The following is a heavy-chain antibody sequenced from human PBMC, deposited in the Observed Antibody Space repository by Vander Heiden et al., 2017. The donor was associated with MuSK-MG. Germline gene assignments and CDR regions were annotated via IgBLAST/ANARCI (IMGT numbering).Heavy chain of an antibody. Sequence: QVQLQESGPGLVKPSETLSLTCAVSGYSISSGYYWGWIRQPPGKGLEWIGSIYHSGSTYYNPSLKSRVTISVDTSKNQFSLKLSSVTAADTAVYYCGRLKYSSPYEYFQHWGQGTLVTVSS. V-gene: IGHV4-38-2*01. CDR2: IYHSGST. CDR1: GYSISSGYY. J-gene: IGHJ1*01. CDR3: GRLKYSSPYEYFQH. D-gene: IGHD6-6*01.